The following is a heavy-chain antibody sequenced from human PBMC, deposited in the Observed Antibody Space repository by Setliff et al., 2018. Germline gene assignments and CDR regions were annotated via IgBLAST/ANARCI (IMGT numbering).Heavy chain of an antibody. D-gene: IGHD2-2*01. Sequence: SLKISCAASEFTFRNYYMHWVRQAPGKGLMWVSYIKSDGSNTHYADSVEGRFTISRDNAKNTLYLQMNSLRAEDTAVYYCARGGCSATSCLDYWGQGILVTVSS. CDR2: IKSDGSNT. CDR1: EFTFRNYY. J-gene: IGHJ4*02. V-gene: IGHV3-74*01. CDR3: ARGGCSATSCLDY.